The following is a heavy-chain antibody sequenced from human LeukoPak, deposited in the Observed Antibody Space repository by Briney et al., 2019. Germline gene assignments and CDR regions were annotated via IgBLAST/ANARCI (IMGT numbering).Heavy chain of an antibody. CDR1: GGSISSHY. D-gene: IGHD3-3*01. CDR3: ARAYDDDYYYYMDV. J-gene: IGHJ6*03. V-gene: IGHV4-59*11. CDR2: IYHSGTT. Sequence: SETLSLTCTVSGGSISSHYWSWIRQPPGKGLEWIGQIYHSGTTNYNPSLKSRVTISVDTSKNQFSLKLTSVTAADTAVYYCARAYDDDYYYYMDVWGKGTTVTVSS.